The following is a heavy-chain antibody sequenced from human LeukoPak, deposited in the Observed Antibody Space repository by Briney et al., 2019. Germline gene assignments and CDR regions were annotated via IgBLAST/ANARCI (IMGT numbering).Heavy chain of an antibody. CDR1: GGTFSSYA. V-gene: IGHV1-69*05. Sequence: GASVKVSCKASGGTFSSYAISWVRQAPGQGLEWMGGIIPIFGTANYAQKFQGRVTMTRDTSTSTVYMELSSLRSEDTAVYYCAREAGQFDYWGQGTLVTVSS. CDR3: AREAGQFDY. J-gene: IGHJ4*02. CDR2: IIPIFGTA. D-gene: IGHD6-13*01.